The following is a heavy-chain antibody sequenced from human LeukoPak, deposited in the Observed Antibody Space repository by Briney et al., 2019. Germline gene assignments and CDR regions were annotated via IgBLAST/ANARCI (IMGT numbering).Heavy chain of an antibody. Sequence: PPGGSLRLSCAASGFTFNNYAMSWVRQAPGKGLEWASAISSSGDITFYADSVKGRFTISRDNSRYTLYLQMNSLRAEDAAVYYCAKDRPNYYESNGHYYRRNGDYWGQGTLVTVSS. CDR3: AKDRPNYYESNGHYYRRNGDY. J-gene: IGHJ4*02. V-gene: IGHV3-23*01. CDR1: GFTFNNYA. CDR2: ISSSGDIT. D-gene: IGHD3-22*01.